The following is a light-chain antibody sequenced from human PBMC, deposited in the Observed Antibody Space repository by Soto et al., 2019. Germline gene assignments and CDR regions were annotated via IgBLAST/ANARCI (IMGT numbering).Light chain of an antibody. CDR1: RDIRGD. Sequence: AIQMTQSPSSLSASVGDRVTITCRASRDIRGDLGWYQQKPGKAPKALIYGASNLQSGVPSRFSGSGFGTDFTLTISSLQPEDFATYYCLQDRNYPQTFGQGTKVEIK. J-gene: IGKJ1*01. CDR2: GAS. CDR3: LQDRNYPQT. V-gene: IGKV1-6*01.